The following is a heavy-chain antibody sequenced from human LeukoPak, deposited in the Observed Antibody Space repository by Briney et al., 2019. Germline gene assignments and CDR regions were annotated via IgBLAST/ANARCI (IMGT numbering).Heavy chain of an antibody. V-gene: IGHV3-23*01. J-gene: IGHJ4*02. CDR3: AKGLSGYGIFDY. Sequence: GGSLRLSCAASGLSFSTYVMSWVRQAPGKGLEWVSSITISSTTTYYADSVKGRFTISRDNSKNTLYLHMNSLRAEDTAVYYCAKGLSGYGIFDYWGQGTLVTVSS. D-gene: IGHD5-12*01. CDR2: ITISSTTT. CDR1: GLSFSTYV.